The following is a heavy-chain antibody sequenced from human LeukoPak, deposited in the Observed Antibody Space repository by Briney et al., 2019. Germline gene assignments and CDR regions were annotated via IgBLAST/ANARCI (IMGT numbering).Heavy chain of an antibody. V-gene: IGHV4-39*01. J-gene: IGHJ6*03. CDR1: AGAISSSSYY. CDR3: ASSPDYYYMDV. Sequence: SETLSLSCTVSAGAISSSSYYWGWVRQPPGKGLEWIAYIYYSGTSYYNPSLKGRVTMSVDTSKNQFSLNLGSVTATDTAVYYCASSPDYYYMDVWGKGTTVTVSS. CDR2: IYYSGTS.